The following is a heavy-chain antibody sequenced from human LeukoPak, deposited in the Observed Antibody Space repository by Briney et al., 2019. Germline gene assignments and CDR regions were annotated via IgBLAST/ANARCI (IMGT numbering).Heavy chain of an antibody. CDR1: GFTFSSFA. D-gene: IGHD3-22*01. CDR2: ITGSHGPT. V-gene: IGHV3-23*01. CDR3: AKDDDPYYYDSSGYGY. Sequence: GGSLRLSCAASGFTFSSFAMTWVRQAPGKGLEWVSSITGSHGPTYNTDSVKGRFTISRDNSQYTRYLQMNSLRAEDTAVYYCAKDDDPYYYDSSGYGYWGQGTLVTVSS. J-gene: IGHJ4*02.